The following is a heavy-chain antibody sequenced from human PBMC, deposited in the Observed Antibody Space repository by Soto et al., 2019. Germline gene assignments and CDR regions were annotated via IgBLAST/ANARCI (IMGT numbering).Heavy chain of an antibody. CDR2: IYYSGST. CDR3: ARTPIGYCSAATSSNCFDP. J-gene: IGHJ5*02. V-gene: IGHV4-59*08. D-gene: IGHD2-15*01. CDR1: GGSISGNY. Sequence: SETLSLTCTVSGGSISGNYWSWIRQPPGRGLEWIGYIYYSGSTYVSPSLKSRVTMSVDTSENQFFLKLRSVTAADTAVYYCARTPIGYCSAATSSNCFDPRGQATLVTVS.